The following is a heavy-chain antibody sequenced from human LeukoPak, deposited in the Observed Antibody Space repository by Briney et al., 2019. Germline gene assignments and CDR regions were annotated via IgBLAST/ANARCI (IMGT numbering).Heavy chain of an antibody. CDR1: GYTFTGYY. J-gene: IGHJ4*02. Sequence: ASVKVSCTASGYTFTGYYMHWVRQAPGQGLEWMGWINPNSGGTNYAQKFQGRVTMTRDKSISTAYLQWSSLKSSDTAMYYCARLSGRDFDFWGQGTLVTVSS. D-gene: IGHD1-26*01. CDR3: ARLSGRDFDF. CDR2: INPNSGGT. V-gene: IGHV1-2*02.